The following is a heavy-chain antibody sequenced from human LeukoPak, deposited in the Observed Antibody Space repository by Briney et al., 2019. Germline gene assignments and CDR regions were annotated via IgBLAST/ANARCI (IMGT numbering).Heavy chain of an antibody. CDR1: GFTFSTYA. D-gene: IGHD3-9*01. Sequence: GGSLRLSCAASGFTFSTYAMSWVRQAPGKGLEWVSAISGSGGSTYYADSVKGRFTISRDNSRNTLYLQMNSLRAEDTAVYYCAKVAPRGYDILTGYSPFDYWGQGTLVTVSS. V-gene: IGHV3-23*01. J-gene: IGHJ4*02. CDR3: AKVAPRGYDILTGYSPFDY. CDR2: ISGSGGST.